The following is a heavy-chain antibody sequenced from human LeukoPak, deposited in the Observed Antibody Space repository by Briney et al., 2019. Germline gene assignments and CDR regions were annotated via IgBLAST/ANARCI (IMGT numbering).Heavy chain of an antibody. V-gene: IGHV4-39*02. CDR2: VFYSGST. CDR1: GGSISNSSYY. D-gene: IGHD2-2*01. Sequence: SETLSLTCTVSGGSISNSSYYWGWIRQPPGKGLEWIGSVFYSGSTYYNPSLKSRVTIYVDKSKNHFSLKLSSVTAADTAVYYCARRGKYCSSSSCYYYFDYWGQGTLVTVSS. J-gene: IGHJ4*02. CDR3: ARRGKYCSSSSCYYYFDY.